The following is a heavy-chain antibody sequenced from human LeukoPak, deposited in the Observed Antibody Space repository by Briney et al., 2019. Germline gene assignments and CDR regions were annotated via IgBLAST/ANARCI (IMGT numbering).Heavy chain of an antibody. J-gene: IGHJ4*02. Sequence: GGSLRLSCVASSFTFSAYAMNWVRQAPGKGLEWVSSITSSGDTYYADSVKGRFTISRDNAKKSLFLQMNSLRDDDTAVYYCARDPGQEGYWGQGTLATVSS. V-gene: IGHV3-69-1*01. CDR2: ITSSGDT. CDR1: SFTFSAYA. D-gene: IGHD7-27*01. CDR3: ARDPGQEGY.